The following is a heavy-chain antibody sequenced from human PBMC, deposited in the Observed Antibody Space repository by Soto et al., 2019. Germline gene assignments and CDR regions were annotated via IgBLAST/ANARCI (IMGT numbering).Heavy chain of an antibody. CDR1: GYTLTELS. D-gene: IGHD2-2*01. CDR2: FDPEDGET. Sequence: GASVKVSCKVSGYTLTELSIHWVRQAAGKGLEWMGGFDPEDGETIYAQKFQGRVTMTADTSTDTAYMELSSLRSEDTALYYCATDLAVILPAARNYFDYWGQGTLLTVSS. V-gene: IGHV1-24*01. CDR3: ATDLAVILPAARNYFDY. J-gene: IGHJ4*02.